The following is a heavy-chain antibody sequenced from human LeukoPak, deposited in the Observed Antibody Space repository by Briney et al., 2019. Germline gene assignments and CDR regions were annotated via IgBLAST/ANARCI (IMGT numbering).Heavy chain of an antibody. CDR1: GFTLSSYS. V-gene: IGHV3-48*01. J-gene: IGHJ4*02. CDR2: ISSSSSTI. Sequence: GGSLRLSCAASGFTLSSYSMYWVRQAPGKGLGWVSYISSSSSTIYYADSVKGRFTISRDNAKNSVYLQMNSLRAEDTAVYYCARTSDSSGYYFDYWGQGTLVTVSS. CDR3: ARTSDSSGYYFDY. D-gene: IGHD3-22*01.